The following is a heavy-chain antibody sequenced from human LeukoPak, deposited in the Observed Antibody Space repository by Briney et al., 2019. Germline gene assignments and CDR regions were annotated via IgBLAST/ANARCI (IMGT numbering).Heavy chain of an antibody. V-gene: IGHV4-38-2*02. CDR2: IYHSGST. Sequence: TSETLSLTCTVSGYSISSGYYWGWIRQPPGKGLEWIGSIYHSGSTYYNPSLKSRVTISVDTSKNQFSLKLSSVTAADTAVYYCARLRKKLEPKKRYYYYYMDVWGKGTTVTVSS. CDR3: ARLRKKLEPKKRYYYYYMDV. D-gene: IGHD1-1*01. J-gene: IGHJ6*03. CDR1: GYSISSGYY.